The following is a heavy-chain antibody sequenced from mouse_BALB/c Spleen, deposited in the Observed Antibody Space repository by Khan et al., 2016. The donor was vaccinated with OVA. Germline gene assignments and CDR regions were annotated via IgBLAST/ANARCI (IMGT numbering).Heavy chain of an antibody. D-gene: IGHD2-3*01. J-gene: IGHJ4*01. CDR2: INTNTGEP. CDR1: GYTFTNYG. CDR3: KRSRWLLPAMDY. Sequence: QIQLVQSGPELKKPGETVKISCKASGYTFTNYGMNWVKQAPGKVLKWMGWINTNTGEPTYAEEFKGRFAFSLETSASTAYLQLNSLKNEDTATDMCKRSRWLLPAMDYWGQGTSVTVSA. V-gene: IGHV9-3*02.